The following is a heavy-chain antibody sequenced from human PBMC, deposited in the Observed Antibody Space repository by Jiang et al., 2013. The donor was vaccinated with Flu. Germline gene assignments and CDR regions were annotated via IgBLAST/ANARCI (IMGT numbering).Heavy chain of an antibody. CDR1: GFTFSSYE. J-gene: IGHJ4*02. Sequence: VQLLESGGGLVQPGGSLRLSCAASGFTFSSYEMNWVRQAPGKGLEWVSYISSSGSTIYYADSVKGRFTISRDNAKNSLYLQMNSLRAEDTAVYYCASAIRRRGNWQRGYWGQGTLVTVSS. V-gene: IGHV3-48*03. CDR3: ASAIRRRGNWQRGY. D-gene: IGHD3-16*01. CDR2: ISSSGSTI.